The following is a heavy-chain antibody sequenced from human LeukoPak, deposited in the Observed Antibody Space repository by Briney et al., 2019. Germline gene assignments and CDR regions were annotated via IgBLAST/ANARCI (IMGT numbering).Heavy chain of an antibody. CDR2: IIPIFGIA. D-gene: IGHD2-15*01. J-gene: IGHJ4*02. CDR1: GGTFSSYA. CDR3: ARAPGYCSGGSCYFDY. V-gene: IGHV1-69*04. Sequence: ASVKVSCKASGGTFSSYAISWVRQAPGQGLEWMGRIIPIFGIANYAQKFQGRVTITADKSTSTAYMELSSLRSEDTAVYYCARAPGYCSGGSCYFDYWGQGTLVTFSS.